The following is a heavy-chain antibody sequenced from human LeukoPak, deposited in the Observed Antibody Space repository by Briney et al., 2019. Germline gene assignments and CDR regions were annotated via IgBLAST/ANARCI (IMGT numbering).Heavy chain of an antibody. Sequence: GGSLRLSCEASGVTFSSYVMSWVRQAPGKRPEWVSGISGSGGGTYYADSVKGRFAISRDNSKNTLDLQMNSLRAEDTAVYYCARDSSGSYRRVDYWGQGTLVTVSS. CDR1: GVTFSSYV. CDR2: ISGSGGGT. V-gene: IGHV3-23*01. D-gene: IGHD1-26*01. J-gene: IGHJ4*02. CDR3: ARDSSGSYRRVDY.